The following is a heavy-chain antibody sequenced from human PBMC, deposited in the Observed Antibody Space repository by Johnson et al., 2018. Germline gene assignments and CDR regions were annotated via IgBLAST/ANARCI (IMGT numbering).Heavy chain of an antibody. CDR3: ARAGTGYSSGGVTYYYYGMDV. V-gene: IGHV3-66*01. CDR2: IYSGGST. D-gene: IGHD6-19*01. J-gene: IGHJ6*02. CDR1: GFTVSSNY. Sequence: VQLVQSGGGLVQXGGSLRLXCAASGFTVSSNYMSWVRQAPGKGLEWVSIIYSGGSTYYADSVKGRFTIPRDHSKNTLYLQMNSLRAEDTAVYYCARAGTGYSSGGVTYYYYGMDVWGQGTTVTVSS.